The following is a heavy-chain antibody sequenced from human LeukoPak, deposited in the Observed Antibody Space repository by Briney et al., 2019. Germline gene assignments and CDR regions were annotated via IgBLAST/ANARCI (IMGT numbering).Heavy chain of an antibody. V-gene: IGHV3-7*01. CDR3: AELGITMIGGV. D-gene: IGHD3-10*02. J-gene: IGHJ6*04. CDR1: GFTFSSYW. CDR2: IKQDGSEK. Sequence: GGSLRLSCLASGFTFSSYWMSWVRQAPGKGLEWVANIKQDGSEKYYVDSVKGRFTISRDNAKNSLYLQMNSLRAEDTAVYYCAELGITMIGGVWGKGTTVTISS.